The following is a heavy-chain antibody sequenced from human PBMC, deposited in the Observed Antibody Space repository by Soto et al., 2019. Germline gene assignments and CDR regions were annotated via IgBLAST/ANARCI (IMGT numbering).Heavy chain of an antibody. V-gene: IGHV1-69*01. Sequence: QVQLVQSGAEVKKRGSSVKVSCKASGGTFSSYAISWVRQAPGQGLEWMGGIIPIFGTANYAQKFQGRVTITADESTSTAYMELSSLRSEDTAVYYCAREIRGYSSITYGMDVWGQGTTVTVSS. CDR3: AREIRGYSSITYGMDV. D-gene: IGHD5-18*01. CDR1: GGTFSSYA. CDR2: IIPIFGTA. J-gene: IGHJ6*02.